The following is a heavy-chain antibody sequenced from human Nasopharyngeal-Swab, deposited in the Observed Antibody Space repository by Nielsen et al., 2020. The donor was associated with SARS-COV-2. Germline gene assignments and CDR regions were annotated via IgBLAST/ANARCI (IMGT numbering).Heavy chain of an antibody. CDR2: IYYSGST. V-gene: IGHV4-39*07. CDR1: GGSISSSGYY. CDR3: ARGALYSSGWYGY. J-gene: IGHJ4*02. Sequence: SETLSLTCTVSGGSISSSGYYWGWIRQPPGKGLEWIGSIYYSGSTYYNPSLKSRVTISVDTSKNQFSLKLSSVTAADTAVYYCARGALYSSGWYGYWGQGTLVTVSS. D-gene: IGHD6-19*01.